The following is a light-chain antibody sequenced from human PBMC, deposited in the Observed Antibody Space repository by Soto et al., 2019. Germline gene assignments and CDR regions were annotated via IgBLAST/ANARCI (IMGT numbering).Light chain of an antibody. V-gene: IGKV1-27*01. CDR2: AAS. CDR1: QGISNR. J-gene: IGKJ3*01. CDR3: QEYNSVHFT. Sequence: DIQMTQSPSSLSASVGDRVTITCRASQGISNRLVWFQQKPGKVPELLIYAASTLQSGVPSRFSGSGSGTDFTLTISSLQPEDVATYYCQEYNSVHFTFGPGTKVDIK.